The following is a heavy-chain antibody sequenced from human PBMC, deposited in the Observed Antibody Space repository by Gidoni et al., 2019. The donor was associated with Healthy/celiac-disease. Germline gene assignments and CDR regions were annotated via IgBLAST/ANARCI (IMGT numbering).Heavy chain of an antibody. CDR2: FDPEDGET. J-gene: IGHJ6*02. Sequence: QVQLVQSGAEVKKPGASVKVSCKVSGYTLTDLSMHWVRQAPGKGLEWMGGFDPEDGETIYAQKFQGRVTMTEDTSTDTAYMELSSLRSEDTAVYYCANEKRIVHRDPPGNYYYYYGMDVWGQGTTVTVSS. D-gene: IGHD2-2*01. CDR3: ANEKRIVHRDPPGNYYYYYGMDV. CDR1: GYTLTDLS. V-gene: IGHV1-24*01.